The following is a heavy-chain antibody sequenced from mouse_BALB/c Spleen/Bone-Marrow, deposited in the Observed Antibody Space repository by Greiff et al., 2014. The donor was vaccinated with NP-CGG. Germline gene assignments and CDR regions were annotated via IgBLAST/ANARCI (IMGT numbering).Heavy chain of an antibody. CDR3: ASYYYGSSLFAY. D-gene: IGHD1-1*01. CDR2: IDPANGNT. CDR1: GFNIKDSY. J-gene: IGHJ3*01. Sequence: EVQLQESGAELVKPGASVKLSCTASGFNIKDSYMHWVKQRPEQGLEWIGRIDPANGNTKYDPKFQGKATITADTSSNTDYLQLSSLTSEDTAVYYCASYYYGSSLFAYWGQGTLVTVSA. V-gene: IGHV14-3*02.